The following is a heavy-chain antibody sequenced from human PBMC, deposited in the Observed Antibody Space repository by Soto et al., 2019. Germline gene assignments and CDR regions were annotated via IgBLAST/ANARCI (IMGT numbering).Heavy chain of an antibody. CDR2: ISGSGGST. J-gene: IGHJ6*02. V-gene: IGHV3-23*01. Sequence: GGSLRLSFAASGFTFSTYAMSWVRQAPGKGLEWVSAISGSGGSTYYADSVKGRFTISRDNSKNTLYLQMNSLRAEDTAVYYCAKDEYSYGQLYYYYGMDVWGQGTTVTVSS. CDR3: AKDEYSYGQLYYYYGMDV. CDR1: GFTFSTYA. D-gene: IGHD5-18*01.